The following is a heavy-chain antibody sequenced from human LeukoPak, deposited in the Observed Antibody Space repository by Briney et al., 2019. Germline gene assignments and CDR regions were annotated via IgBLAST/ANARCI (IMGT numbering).Heavy chain of an antibody. D-gene: IGHD5-24*01. CDR1: GFTFDDYA. V-gene: IGHV3-9*01. Sequence: PGRSLRLSCAASGFTFDDYAMHWVRQAPGKGLEWVSGISWNSGSIGYADSVKGRFTITRDNAKNSLYLQMNSLRAEDTALYYCAKDSSEFLQATITSYFDYWGQGTLVTVSS. J-gene: IGHJ4*02. CDR2: ISWNSGSI. CDR3: AKDSSEFLQATITSYFDY.